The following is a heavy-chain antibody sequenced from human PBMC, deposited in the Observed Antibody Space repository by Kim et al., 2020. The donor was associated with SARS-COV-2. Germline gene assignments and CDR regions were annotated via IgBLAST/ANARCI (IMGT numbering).Heavy chain of an antibody. D-gene: IGHD6-19*01. J-gene: IGHJ4*02. CDR1: GYTFTNYA. CDR2: INTNTGNP. V-gene: IGHV7-4-1*02. Sequence: ASVKVSCKASGYTFTNYAMNWVRQAPGQGLEWMGWINTNTGNPTYAQGFTGRFVFSLDTSVSPAYLQISSLKAADTAVYYCVGGGSSGWQTPDYWGQGTLVTASS. CDR3: VGGGSSGWQTPDY.